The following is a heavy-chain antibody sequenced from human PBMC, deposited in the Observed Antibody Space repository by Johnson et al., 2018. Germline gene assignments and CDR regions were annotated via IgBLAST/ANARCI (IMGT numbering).Heavy chain of an antibody. CDR3: ARERSTGTLYYYGLDV. CDR1: GFTFTSFS. V-gene: IGHV3-21*01. J-gene: IGHJ6*02. Sequence: VQLQESGGGLVKXGGSLRLSCAASGFTFTSFSMNWVRQAPGKGLEWVSSISSSSSSIDYADSVKGRFTISRDNAKNSLYLQMNSLRAEDTAVYYCARERSTGTLYYYGLDVWGQGTTVTVSS. CDR2: ISSSSSSI. D-gene: IGHD2-8*02.